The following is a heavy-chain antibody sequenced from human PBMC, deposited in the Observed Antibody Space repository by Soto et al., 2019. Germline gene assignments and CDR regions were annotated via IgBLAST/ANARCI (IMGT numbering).Heavy chain of an antibody. Sequence: GGPLRLSCAASGFTFSSYAMTWFRQAPGKGLEWVSAINDSGGSTYYADSVKGRFTISRDNSKNTLFLQMNSLRAEDTAVYYCAKKDDYGSGSSYWGQGTLVTVSS. V-gene: IGHV3-23*01. CDR3: AKKDDYGSGSSY. J-gene: IGHJ4*02. CDR2: INDSGGST. D-gene: IGHD3-10*01. CDR1: GFTFSSYA.